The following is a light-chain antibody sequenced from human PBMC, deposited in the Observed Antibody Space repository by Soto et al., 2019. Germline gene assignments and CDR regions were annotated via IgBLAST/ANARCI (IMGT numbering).Light chain of an antibody. CDR2: EVH. CDR3: SSFATGTMVV. V-gene: IGLV2-14*01. CDR1: SSDVGGFDH. J-gene: IGLJ2*01. Sequence: QSALTQPASVSGSPGQSITISCTGSSSDVGGFDHVSWYQLYPGNAPKLIIYEVHNRPSGVSGRFSGSKSGNTASLTISGLQAEDDADYFCSSFATGTMVVFGGGTNVTVL.